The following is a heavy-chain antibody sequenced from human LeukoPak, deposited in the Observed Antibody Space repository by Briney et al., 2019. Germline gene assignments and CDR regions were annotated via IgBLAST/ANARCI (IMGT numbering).Heavy chain of an antibody. CDR1: GFTFSSYA. J-gene: IGHJ6*02. CDR3: ARDRFEGLLLDGMDV. Sequence: GGSLRLSCAASGFTFSSYAMHWVRQAPGKGLEWVAVISYDGSNKYYADSVKGRFTISRDNSKNTLYLQMNSLRAEDTAVYYCARDRFEGLLLDGMDVWGQGTTVTVSS. D-gene: IGHD3-22*01. V-gene: IGHV3-30-3*01. CDR2: ISYDGSNK.